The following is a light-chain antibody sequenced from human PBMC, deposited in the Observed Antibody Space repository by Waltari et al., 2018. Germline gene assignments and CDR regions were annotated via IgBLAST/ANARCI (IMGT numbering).Light chain of an antibody. V-gene: IGLV1-40*01. CDR2: GTN. CDR3: QSYDTSLSVV. CDR1: GSNIGAGYD. J-gene: IGLJ2*01. Sequence: QSVLTQPPSVSGAPGQRVTISCTGSGSNIGAGYDVHWYRQLPGKAPTLLIYGTNTRPLGVPDQFFGSQSGTSASLAIVGLQADDEADYYCQSYDTSLSVVFGGGTKLTVL.